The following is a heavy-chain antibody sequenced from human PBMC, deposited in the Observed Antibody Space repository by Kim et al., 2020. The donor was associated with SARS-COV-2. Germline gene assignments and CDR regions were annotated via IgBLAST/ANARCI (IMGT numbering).Heavy chain of an antibody. J-gene: IGHJ5*02. V-gene: IGHV3-23*01. Sequence: VKGRFTISRDNSKNTLYLQMNSLRAEDTAVYYCAKAYVLLWCGESNWFDPWGQGTLVTVSS. CDR3: AKAYVLLWCGESNWFDP. D-gene: IGHD3-10*01.